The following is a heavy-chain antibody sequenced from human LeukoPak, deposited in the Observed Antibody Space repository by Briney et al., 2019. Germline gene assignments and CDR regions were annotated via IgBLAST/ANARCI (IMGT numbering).Heavy chain of an antibody. D-gene: IGHD1-26*01. Sequence: PSETLSLTCTVSGGSISSGGYYWSWIRQHPGKGLEWIGYIYYSGSTNYNPSLKSRVTISVDTSKNQFSLKLSSVTAADTAVYYCARVPYSGSYWEVFRYFDYWGQGTLVTVSS. CDR3: ARVPYSGSYWEVFRYFDY. V-gene: IGHV4-31*03. J-gene: IGHJ4*02. CDR2: IYYSGST. CDR1: GGSISSGGYY.